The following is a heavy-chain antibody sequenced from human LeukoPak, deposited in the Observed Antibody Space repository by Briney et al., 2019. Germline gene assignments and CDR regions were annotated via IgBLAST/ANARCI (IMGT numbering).Heavy chain of an antibody. CDR2: IYHSGIT. V-gene: IGHV4-38-2*02. CDR1: GYSIRSGFY. D-gene: IGHD3-22*01. J-gene: IGHJ4*02. Sequence: SETLSLTCTVSGYSIRSGFYWGWIRQPPGKGLEWIGNIYHSGITYYTPSLKSRVTISVDTSKNQFSLKLSSVTAADTAVYYCARGGWNKFDYWGQGTLVTVSS. CDR3: ARGGWNKFDY.